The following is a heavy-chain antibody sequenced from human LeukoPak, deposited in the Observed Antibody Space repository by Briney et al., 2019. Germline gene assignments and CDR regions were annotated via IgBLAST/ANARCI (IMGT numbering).Heavy chain of an antibody. J-gene: IGHJ3*02. CDR1: GYTFTSYG. CDR2: ISAYNGNT. V-gene: IGHV1-18*01. D-gene: IGHD3-10*01. Sequence: ASVKVSCKASGYTFTSYGISWVRQAPGQGLEWMGWISAYNGNTNYAQKLQGRVTMTTDTSTSTAYMELRSLRSDDTAVYYCARDQVPHYYGSGSADDAFDIWGQGTMVTVSS. CDR3: ARDQVPHYYGSGSADDAFDI.